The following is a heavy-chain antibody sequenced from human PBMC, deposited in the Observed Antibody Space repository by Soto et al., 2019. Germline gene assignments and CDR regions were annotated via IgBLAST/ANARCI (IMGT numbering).Heavy chain of an antibody. D-gene: IGHD2-15*01. Sequence: EVQLLESGGGLVQPGGSLRLSCAASGFTFSSYGMSWVRQAPGKGLEWVSAITGTDGTTYYADSVKGRFTISRDNSKNALYLRMNSLRAEDTAVYYCAKCSAVGCYSPFYPWGQGTLVTVSS. CDR2: ITGTDGTT. J-gene: IGHJ5*02. CDR1: GFTFSSYG. CDR3: AKCSAVGCYSPFYP. V-gene: IGHV3-23*01.